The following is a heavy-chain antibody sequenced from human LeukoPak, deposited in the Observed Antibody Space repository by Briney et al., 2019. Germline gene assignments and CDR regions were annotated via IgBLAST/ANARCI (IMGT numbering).Heavy chain of an antibody. CDR3: AREAITIFGLVRTQTTKGPHRFDP. Sequence: ASVKVSCKASGGTLSSYAISWVRQAPGQGLEWMGIINPSGGSTNYAQRFRGRVTMTRDMSTGTVYMELSSLTSEDTAVYYCAREAITIFGLVRTQTTKGPHRFDPWGQGTLVTVSS. V-gene: IGHV1-46*01. CDR2: INPSGGST. CDR1: GGTLSSYA. J-gene: IGHJ5*02. D-gene: IGHD3-3*01.